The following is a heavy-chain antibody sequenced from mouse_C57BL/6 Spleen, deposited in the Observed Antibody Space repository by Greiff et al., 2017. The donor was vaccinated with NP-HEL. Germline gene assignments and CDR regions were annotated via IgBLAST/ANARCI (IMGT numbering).Heavy chain of an antibody. CDR2: ISSGSSTI. J-gene: IGHJ3*01. CDR3: ARADY. Sequence: EVHLVESGGGLVKPGGSLKLSCAASGFTFSDYGMHWVRQAPEKGLEWVAYISSGSSTIYYADTVKGRFTISRDNAKNTLFLQMTSLRSEDTAMYYCARADYWGQGTLVTVSA. CDR1: GFTFSDYG. V-gene: IGHV5-17*01.